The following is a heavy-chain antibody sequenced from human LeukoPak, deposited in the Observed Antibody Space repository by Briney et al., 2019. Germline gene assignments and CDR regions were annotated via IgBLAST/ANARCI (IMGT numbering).Heavy chain of an antibody. CDR1: GGSISRGVYY. Sequence: SETLSLTCTVSGGSISRGVYYWSWIRQHPGKGLEWIGYIYYSGSTNYNSSLKSRVTISLDTSKNQFSLKLSSVTAADTAVYYCATADISVAGKNWGQGTLVTVSS. J-gene: IGHJ4*02. CDR3: ATADISVAGKN. V-gene: IGHV4-31*03. CDR2: IYYSGST. D-gene: IGHD6-19*01.